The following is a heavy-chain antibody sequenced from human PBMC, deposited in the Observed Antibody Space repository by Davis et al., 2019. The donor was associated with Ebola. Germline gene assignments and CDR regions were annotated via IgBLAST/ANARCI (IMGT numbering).Heavy chain of an antibody. CDR3: AKGLYSWNSGMDV. V-gene: IGHV3-23*01. CDR2: ISADGGTT. Sequence: GESLKTSCAASGFPFKNYAMTWVRQAPGKGLEWLSAISADGGTTSYADSVKGRFTISRDNAKNTLYVHLNSLRADDTALYFCAKGLYSWNSGMDVWGRGTTVTVSS. D-gene: IGHD1-7*01. J-gene: IGHJ6*03. CDR1: GFPFKNYA.